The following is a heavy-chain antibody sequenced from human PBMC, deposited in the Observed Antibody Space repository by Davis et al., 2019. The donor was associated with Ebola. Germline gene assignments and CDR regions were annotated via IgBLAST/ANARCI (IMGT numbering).Heavy chain of an antibody. J-gene: IGHJ4*02. Sequence: GESLKISCAASGFTFSGSAVHWLRQASGKGLEWVGRIRSKANSYATAYAASVKGRFTISRDDSKNTAYLQINSLKTEDTAVYYCTRHKIGNEDIVATSYDYWGQGTLVTVSS. CDR2: IRSKANSYAT. D-gene: IGHD5-12*01. CDR1: GFTFSGSA. CDR3: TRHKIGNEDIVATSYDY. V-gene: IGHV3-73*01.